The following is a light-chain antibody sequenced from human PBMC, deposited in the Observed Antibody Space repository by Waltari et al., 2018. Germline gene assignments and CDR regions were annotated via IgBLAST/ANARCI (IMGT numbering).Light chain of an antibody. CDR3: QTGGHGTWV. Sequence: QLVLPQSPSASASLGASVRPTCTPASGPRSTIIAWHPQQPEKCPRYLMKVNSDGSHSKGDEIPDRFSGSGSGAERYLTISSVQSEDEADYYCQTGGHGTWVFGGGTKLTVL. J-gene: IGLJ3*02. CDR1: SGPRSTI. CDR2: VNSDGSH. V-gene: IGLV4-69*01.